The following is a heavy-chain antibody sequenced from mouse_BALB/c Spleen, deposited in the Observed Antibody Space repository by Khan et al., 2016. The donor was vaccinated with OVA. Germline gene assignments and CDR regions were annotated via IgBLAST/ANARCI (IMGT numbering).Heavy chain of an antibody. CDR2: ISDLAYTI. Sequence: EVELVESGGGLVQPGGSRKLSCAASGFTFSDYGMAWVRQAPGKGPEWVAFISDLAYTIYYADTVTGRFTLSRENAKNTLYLEMSSLSSEDTAIYYCARGGGTAPFAYWGLGTLVTVSA. CDR1: GFTFSDYG. J-gene: IGHJ3*01. V-gene: IGHV5-15*02. D-gene: IGHD1-2*01. CDR3: ARGGGTAPFAY.